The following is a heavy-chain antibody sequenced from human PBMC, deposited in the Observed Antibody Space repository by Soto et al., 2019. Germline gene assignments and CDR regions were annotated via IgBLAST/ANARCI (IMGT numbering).Heavy chain of an antibody. J-gene: IGHJ5*02. CDR1: GFTFSSYW. CDR2: INSDGSST. D-gene: IGHD4-17*01. Sequence: EVQLVESGGGLVQPGGSLRLSCAASGFTFSSYWMHWVRQAPGKGLVGVSRINSDGSSTSYADSVKGRFTISRDNAKNSLYLKMNSLRAEDTAVYYCAKGGDVDYVRDRDWFDPWGQGTLVTVSS. CDR3: AKGGDVDYVRDRDWFDP. V-gene: IGHV3-74*01.